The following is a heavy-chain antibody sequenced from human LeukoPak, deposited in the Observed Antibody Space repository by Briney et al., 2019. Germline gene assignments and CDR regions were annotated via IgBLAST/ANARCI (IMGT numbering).Heavy chain of an antibody. CDR2: ISGSGGST. V-gene: IGHV3-23*01. D-gene: IGHD6-13*01. CDR3: ARSLRYSSDY. Sequence: GGSLRLSCAASGFTISNYAMSWVRQAPGKGLEWVSGISGSGGSTYYADSVKGRFTISRDNSKNTLYLQMNSLRAEDTAVYYCARSLRYSSDYWGQGTLVTVSS. CDR1: GFTISNYA. J-gene: IGHJ4*02.